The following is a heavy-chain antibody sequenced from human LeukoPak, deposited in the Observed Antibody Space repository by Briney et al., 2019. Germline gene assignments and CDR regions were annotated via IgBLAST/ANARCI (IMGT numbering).Heavy chain of an antibody. CDR3: ARDRSYSPVNAFDI. V-gene: IGHV1-2*02. CDR1: GYTFTDYY. J-gene: IGHJ3*02. D-gene: IGHD1-26*01. Sequence: ASVKVSCKASGYTFTDYYIHWVRQAPGQGLEWMGWSNPNSGDTKYAQKFQGRVTVTRDTSISTAYMELSSLRSDDTAIYYCARDRSYSPVNAFDIWGQGTMVTVSS. CDR2: SNPNSGDT.